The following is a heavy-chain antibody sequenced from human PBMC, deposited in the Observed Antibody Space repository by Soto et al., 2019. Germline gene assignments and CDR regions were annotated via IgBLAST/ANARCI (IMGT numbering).Heavy chain of an antibody. J-gene: IGHJ6*02. V-gene: IGHV3-30*03. CDR2: ISFDGTKE. CDR3: ARPIPRWSYHYGMDV. D-gene: IGHD2-15*01. Sequence: QLVESGGRGVQPGKSLRLSCEASEFTFSSYAMHWVRQAPGRGLECVALISFDGTKEYYADSVKGRFIISRDNSKSMVYLQMDSLRPEDTAIYYCARPIPRWSYHYGMDVWGQGTTVTVSS. CDR1: EFTFSSYA.